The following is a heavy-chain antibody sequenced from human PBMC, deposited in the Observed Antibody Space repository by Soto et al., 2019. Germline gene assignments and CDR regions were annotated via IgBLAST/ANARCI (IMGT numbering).Heavy chain of an antibody. Sequence: PGESLKISCKGSGYSLTSYWIGWVRQMPGKGLEWLGIIYPGDSDTRYSPSFQGQVTISADKSISTAYLQWSSLKASDTAMYYCARHVSDDFWSGYYPYYYYGMDVWGQGTTVTVS. CDR2: IYPGDSDT. CDR1: GYSLTSYW. D-gene: IGHD3-3*01. J-gene: IGHJ6*02. V-gene: IGHV5-51*01. CDR3: ARHVSDDFWSGYYPYYYYGMDV.